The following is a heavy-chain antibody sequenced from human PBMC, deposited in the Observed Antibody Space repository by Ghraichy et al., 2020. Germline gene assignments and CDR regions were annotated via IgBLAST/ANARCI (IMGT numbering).Heavy chain of an antibody. CDR3: ARDRGPNCLDY. D-gene: IGHD1-1*01. Sequence: ESLNISCADSGFTFSSSCRSWVRQAPGKGLEWVANIKQDGSEKYYVDSVKGRFTISRDNTKSSLYLQMNSLRAEDTAVYYCARDRGPNCLDYWGQGTLVTVSS. CDR2: IKQDGSEK. J-gene: IGHJ4*02. CDR1: GFTFSSSC. V-gene: IGHV3-7*01.